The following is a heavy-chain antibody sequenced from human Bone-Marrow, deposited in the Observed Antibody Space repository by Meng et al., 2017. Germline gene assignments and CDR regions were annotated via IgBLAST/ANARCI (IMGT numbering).Heavy chain of an antibody. CDR2: ISAYNGNT. J-gene: IGHJ6*02. D-gene: IGHD6-13*01. V-gene: IGHV1-18*01. CDR3: ARDLASRLSGYYYYYGMDV. Sequence: ASVKVSCKASGYTFTSYGISWVRQAPGQGLEWMGWISAYNGNTNYAQKLQGRVTMTTDTSTSTAYMELRSLRSDDTAMYYCARDLASRLSGYYYYYGMDVWGQGTTVTVSS. CDR1: GYTFTSYG.